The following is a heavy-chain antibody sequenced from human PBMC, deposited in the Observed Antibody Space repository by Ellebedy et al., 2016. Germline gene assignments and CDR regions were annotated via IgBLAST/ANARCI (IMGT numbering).Heavy chain of an antibody. CDR2: VFYSGST. V-gene: IGHV4-39*07. Sequence: SETLSLTCTVSGGPISSTTYYWAWIRQPPGKGLEWIGNVFYSGSTYYNPSLKSRVSMSVDTSKNQFSLNLRSVTAADTAVYYCARDVAVAGPRYFFDFWGQGALVTVSS. CDR1: GGPISSTTYY. J-gene: IGHJ4*02. D-gene: IGHD6-19*01. CDR3: ARDVAVAGPRYFFDF.